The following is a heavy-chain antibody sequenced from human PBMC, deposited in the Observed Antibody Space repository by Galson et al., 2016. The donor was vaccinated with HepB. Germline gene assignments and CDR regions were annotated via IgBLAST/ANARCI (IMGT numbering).Heavy chain of an antibody. Sequence: SVKVSCKASGYTFTSYAIHWVRQAPGQRLEWMGGTNNADGNTEYSQSFQGRVNFTRDTSASTAYMELNSLRSEDTAVYYCARDGVLDGAIWFDTWGQGTLVTVSS. D-gene: IGHD2-8*01. J-gene: IGHJ5*02. CDR1: GYTFTSYA. V-gene: IGHV1-3*04. CDR2: TNNADGNT. CDR3: ARDGVLDGAIWFDT.